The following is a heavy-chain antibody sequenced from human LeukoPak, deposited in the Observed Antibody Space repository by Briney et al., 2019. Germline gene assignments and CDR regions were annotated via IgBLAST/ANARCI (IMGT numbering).Heavy chain of an antibody. CDR3: ARAGNTYYYGSGYMDV. D-gene: IGHD3-10*01. Sequence: PSETLSLTCTVPGGSISSYYWSWIRQPPGKGLEWIGYIYYSGSTNYNPSLKSRVTISVDTSKNQFSLKLSSVTAADTAVYYCARAGNTYYYGSGYMDVWGKGTTVTVSS. V-gene: IGHV4-59*01. CDR1: GGSISSYY. J-gene: IGHJ6*03. CDR2: IYYSGST.